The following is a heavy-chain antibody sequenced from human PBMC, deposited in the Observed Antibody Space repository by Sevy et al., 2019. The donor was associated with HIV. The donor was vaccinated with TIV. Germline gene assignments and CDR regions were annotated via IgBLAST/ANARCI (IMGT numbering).Heavy chain of an antibody. CDR1: GFTFSSYA. CDR3: ARGGSSGGLFLKDYYYFGMDV. Sequence: GGSLRLSCAASGFTFSSYAMHWVRQAPGKGLEWVAVISYDGNNKYHADSVKDRFTISRDNSKNTLYLQMNSLRAEDTAVYYCARGGSSGGLFLKDYYYFGMDVWGQGTTVTVSS. V-gene: IGHV3-30*04. J-gene: IGHJ6*02. CDR2: ISYDGNNK. D-gene: IGHD3-16*01.